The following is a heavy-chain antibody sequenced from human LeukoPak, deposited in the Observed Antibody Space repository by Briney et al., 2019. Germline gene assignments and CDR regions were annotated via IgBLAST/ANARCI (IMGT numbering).Heavy chain of an antibody. CDR1: GGSISSSNW. J-gene: IGHJ4*02. Sequence: SETLSLTCAVPGGSISSSNWWSWVRQPPGKGLEWIGEIYHSGSTNYNPSLKSRVTISVDKSKNQFSLKLSSVTAADTAVYYCTNRGGASTVDYWGQGTLVTVSS. CDR3: TNRGGASTVDY. CDR2: IYHSGST. V-gene: IGHV4-4*02. D-gene: IGHD2-21*01.